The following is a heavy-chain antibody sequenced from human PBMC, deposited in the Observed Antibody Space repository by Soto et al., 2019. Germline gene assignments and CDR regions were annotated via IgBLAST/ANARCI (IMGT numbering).Heavy chain of an antibody. V-gene: IGHV4-39*01. Sequence: QVQLQESGPGLVRPSETLTLTCAVSGDSISTSSYYWGWVRQPPGKGLEWIGTIYHSGSTFYKPSLRSRVTLFVDTSKNQFSLKVDSVTAADTATYYCARETAGAIVYWGQGILVAVSS. CDR1: GDSISTSSYY. D-gene: IGHD2-21*01. CDR2: IYHSGST. J-gene: IGHJ4*02. CDR3: ARETAGAIVY.